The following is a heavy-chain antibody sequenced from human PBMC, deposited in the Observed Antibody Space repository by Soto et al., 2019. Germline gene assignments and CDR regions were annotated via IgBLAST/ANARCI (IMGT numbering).Heavy chain of an antibody. D-gene: IGHD6-6*01. CDR3: ARRIEYSSYDGLDAFDI. J-gene: IGHJ3*02. CDR1: GFIFSDYG. V-gene: IGHV3-48*01. CDR2: ITSTSNNI. Sequence: GGSLRLSCSASGFIFSDYGMNWARQAPGRGLEWLSHITSTSNNIYYADSVKGRFTISRDTATSTVYLQLSSLRSEDTAVYYCARRIEYSSYDGLDAFDIWGQGTMVTVSS.